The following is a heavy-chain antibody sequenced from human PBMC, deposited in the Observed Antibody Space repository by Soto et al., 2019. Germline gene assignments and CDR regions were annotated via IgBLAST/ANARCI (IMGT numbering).Heavy chain of an antibody. J-gene: IGHJ6*03. CDR3: TRALREWGASWPYYYMDV. Sequence: GGSLRLSCTASGFTFGDYAMSWFRQAPGKGLEWVGFIRSKAYGGTTEYAASVKGRFTISRDDSKSIAYLQMNSLKTEDTAVYYCTRALREWGASWPYYYMDVWGKGTTVTVSS. V-gene: IGHV3-49*03. CDR1: GFTFGDYA. D-gene: IGHD1-26*01. CDR2: IRSKAYGGTT.